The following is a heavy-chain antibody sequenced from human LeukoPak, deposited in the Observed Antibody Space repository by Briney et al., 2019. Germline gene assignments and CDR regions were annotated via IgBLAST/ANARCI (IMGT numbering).Heavy chain of an antibody. CDR3: ARDYRYYYGSGKYFPFDY. CDR2: ISANNGHT. J-gene: IGHJ4*02. V-gene: IGHV1-18*01. Sequence: GTSVKVSCKASGYTFTKYGINWVQHVPGQGLEWMGWISANNGHTDYAQNFQGRVTVTTDTSTSTAYMELRSLTSDDTAVYYCARDYRYYYGSGKYFPFDYWGQGTLVTVSS. D-gene: IGHD3-10*01. CDR1: GYTFTKYG.